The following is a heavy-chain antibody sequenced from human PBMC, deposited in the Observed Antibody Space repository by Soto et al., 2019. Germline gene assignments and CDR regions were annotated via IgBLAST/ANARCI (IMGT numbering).Heavy chain of an antibody. CDR1: GFTFSTYS. CDR3: ARERGSGWTFDY. Sequence: GGSLRLSCAASGFTFSTYSMNWVRQAPGKGLEWVLSISSSSTIYYADSVKGRFTISRDNVQNSLYLQMHSLRAEDTAVYYCARERGSGWTFDYWGQGTLVTSPQ. V-gene: IGHV3-48*01. D-gene: IGHD6-19*01. J-gene: IGHJ4*02. CDR2: ISSSSTI.